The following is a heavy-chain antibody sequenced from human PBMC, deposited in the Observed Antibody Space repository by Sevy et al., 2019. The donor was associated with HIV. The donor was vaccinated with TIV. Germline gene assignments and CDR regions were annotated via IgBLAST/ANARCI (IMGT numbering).Heavy chain of an antibody. CDR3: ARGMSAFHFFD. CDR2: INPSSGSI. J-gene: IGHJ1*01. CDR1: GYVFTSYY. Sequence: ASVKVSCKASGYVFTSYYINWARQAPGQGLEWMGTINPSSGSISYSQKIQGRVTMTRDTSTSTVYMELNSLRSDDTAKYYCARGMSAFHFFDWGQGTLVTVSS. V-gene: IGHV1-46*01. D-gene: IGHD3-3*02.